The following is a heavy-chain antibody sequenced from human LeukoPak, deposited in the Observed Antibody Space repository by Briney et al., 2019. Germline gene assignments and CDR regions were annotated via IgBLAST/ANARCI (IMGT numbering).Heavy chain of an antibody. V-gene: IGHV3-21*01. J-gene: IGHJ4*02. Sequence: GGSLRLSCVGTGLTFSTYRMNWVRQAPGKWMEWVSSISSSSSYIYYADSVKGRITISRDSAKNSLYLQMNSLRVEDTAVYYCARDKDVYFDYWGQGTLVTVSS. CDR1: GLTFSTYR. CDR3: ARDKDVYFDY. CDR2: ISSSSSYI.